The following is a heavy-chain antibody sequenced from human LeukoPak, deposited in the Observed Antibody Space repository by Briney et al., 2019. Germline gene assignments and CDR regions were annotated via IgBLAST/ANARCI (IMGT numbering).Heavy chain of an antibody. V-gene: IGHV4-39*07. CDR3: ARPSGAPYYYYMDV. CDR2: VYFRGIT. J-gene: IGHJ6*03. CDR1: NGSISSSAYY. Sequence: SETLSLTCTVSNGSISSSAYYWGWVRQSPGKGLQWIGSVYFRGITYYNESLKSRLTISVDKSNNQFSLKVRSVTAADTAVYYCARPSGAPYYYYMDVWGKGTTVTVSS. D-gene: IGHD3-10*01.